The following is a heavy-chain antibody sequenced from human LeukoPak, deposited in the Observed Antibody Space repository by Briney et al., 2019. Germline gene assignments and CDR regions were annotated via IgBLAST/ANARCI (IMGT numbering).Heavy chain of an antibody. CDR3: AKDLANGYSNDY. D-gene: IGHD5-18*01. CDR1: GFTFSSYA. CDR2: ISGTGSDT. J-gene: IGHJ4*02. V-gene: IGHV3-23*01. Sequence: GGSLRLSCAAPGFTFSSYAMSWVRQAPGKGLEWVSAISGTGSDTYHADSVKGRFTISRDNSRNTLYLQMNTLRAEDTAVYYCAKDLANGYSNDYWGQGTLVTVSS.